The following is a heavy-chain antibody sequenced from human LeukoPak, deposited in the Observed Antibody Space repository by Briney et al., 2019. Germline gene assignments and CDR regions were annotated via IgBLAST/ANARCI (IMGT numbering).Heavy chain of an antibody. CDR2: IYTSGST. D-gene: IGHD2-2*01. CDR3: ARGGLKYCSSTSCFVGNWFDP. J-gene: IGHJ5*02. V-gene: IGHV4-4*07. CDR1: GGSISSYY. Sequence: PSETLSLTCTVSGGSISSYYWSWIRQPAGKGLEWIGRIYTSGSTNYNPSLKSRVTISVDTSKNQFSLKLSSVTAADTAVYYCARGGLKYCSSTSCFVGNWFDPWGQGTLVTVSS.